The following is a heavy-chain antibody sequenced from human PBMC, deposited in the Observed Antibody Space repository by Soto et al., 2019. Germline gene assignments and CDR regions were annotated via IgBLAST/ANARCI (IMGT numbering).Heavy chain of an antibody. CDR3: ARARSAAGTGWFDP. J-gene: IGHJ5*02. CDR2: MNPNSGNT. V-gene: IGHV1-8*01. Sequence: QVQLVQSGAEVKKPGASVKVSCKASGYTFTSYDINWVRQATGQGLEWMGWMNPNSGNTGYAQKFQGRVTMTSNTSISTAYMELSSLRSVDTAVYYYARARSAAGTGWFDPWGQGTLVTVSS. CDR1: GYTFTSYD. D-gene: IGHD6-13*01.